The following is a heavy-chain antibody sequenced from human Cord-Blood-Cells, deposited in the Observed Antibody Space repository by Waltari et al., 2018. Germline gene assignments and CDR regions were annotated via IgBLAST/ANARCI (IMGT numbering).Heavy chain of an antibody. J-gene: IGHJ4*02. Sequence: EVQLVESGGGLVQPGGSLRLSCAASGFTFSSYSMNWVRQAPGKGLEWVSYISSSSSTIYYADSVKGRFTISGDNAKNSLYLQMNSLRDEDTAVYYCASQHRAHSGSYYFDYWGQGTLVTVSS. V-gene: IGHV3-48*02. CDR1: GFTFSSYS. CDR3: ASQHRAHSGSYYFDY. CDR2: ISSSSSTI. D-gene: IGHD1-26*01.